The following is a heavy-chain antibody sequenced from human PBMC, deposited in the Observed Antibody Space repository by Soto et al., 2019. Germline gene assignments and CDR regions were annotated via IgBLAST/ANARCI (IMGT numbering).Heavy chain of an antibody. CDR3: ARLWAY. V-gene: IGHV3-48*02. CDR2: ISGSSTTI. D-gene: IGHD3-10*01. J-gene: IGHJ4*02. Sequence: EVQLVESGRGLVHPGGSLRLSCAASGFDFSHYIMNWVRQAPGKGLEWISYISGSSTTILYADSVKGRFTVSRDNAKNSLYMQMNGLRDEDTSVYYCARLWAYWGQGTLVTVSS. CDR1: GFDFSHYI.